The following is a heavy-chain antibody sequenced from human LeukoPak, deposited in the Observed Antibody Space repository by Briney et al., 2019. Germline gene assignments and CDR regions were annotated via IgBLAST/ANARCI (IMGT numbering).Heavy chain of an antibody. Sequence: PSDTLSLTCTVSGGSISSSSYYWGWIRQPPGKGLEWIGSIYYSGSTYYNPSLKSRVTISVDTSKNQFSLKLSSVTAADTAVYYCARERYSSGCPDYRGQGTLVTVSS. CDR1: GGSISSSSYY. D-gene: IGHD6-19*01. J-gene: IGHJ4*02. CDR2: IYYSGST. CDR3: ARERYSSGCPDY. V-gene: IGHV4-39*02.